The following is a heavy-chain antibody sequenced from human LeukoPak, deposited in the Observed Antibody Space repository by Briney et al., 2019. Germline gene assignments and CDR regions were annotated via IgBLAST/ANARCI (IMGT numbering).Heavy chain of an antibody. CDR2: IYSGGST. D-gene: IGHD2-15*01. CDR3: ARDLILADNGGSSAHDY. J-gene: IGHJ4*02. CDR1: EFSVGSNY. V-gene: IGHV3-66*01. Sequence: PGGSLRLSCAASEFSVGSNYMTWVRQAPGKGLEWVSLIYSGGSTYYADSVKGRFTVSRDNAKNSLYLQMGGLRAEDTAVYYCARDLILADNGGSSAHDYWGQGTLVTVSS.